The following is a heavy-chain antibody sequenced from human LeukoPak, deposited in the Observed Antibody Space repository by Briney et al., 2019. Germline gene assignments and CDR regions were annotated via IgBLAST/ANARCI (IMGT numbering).Heavy chain of an antibody. D-gene: IGHD4-11*01. J-gene: IGHJ4*02. CDR1: GFTFSDYY. CDR2: ISSSGSTI. V-gene: IGHV3-11*04. CDR3: ASSTTTVTTSRYFDH. Sequence: PGGSLRLSCAASGFTFSDYYMSWIRQAPGKGLEWVSYISSSGSTIYYADSVKGRFTISRDNAKNSLYLQMNSLRAEDTAVYYCASSTTTVTTSRYFDHWGQGTLVTVSS.